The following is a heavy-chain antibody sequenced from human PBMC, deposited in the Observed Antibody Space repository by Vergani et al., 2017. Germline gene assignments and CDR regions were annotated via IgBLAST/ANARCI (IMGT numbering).Heavy chain of an antibody. CDR3: AGEEYTSSLPFDY. CDR1: GFTVSSNY. Sequence: EVQLVESGGGLVQPGGSLRLSCAASGFTVSSNYMSWVRQAPGKGLEWVSVIYSGGSTYYADSVKGRFTISRDNSKNTLYLQMNSLRAEDTAVYYVAGEEYTSSLPFDYWGQGTLVTVAS. CDR2: IYSGGST. J-gene: IGHJ4*02. D-gene: IGHD6-6*01. V-gene: IGHV3-66*01.